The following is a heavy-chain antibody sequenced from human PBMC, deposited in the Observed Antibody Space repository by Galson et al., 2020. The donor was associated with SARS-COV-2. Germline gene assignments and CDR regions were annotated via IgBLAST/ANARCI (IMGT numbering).Heavy chain of an antibody. CDR1: GFTFDDYA. CDR3: VKDGVGASLWFFVS. V-gene: IGHV3-9*01. CDR2: ISWSSGTT. Sequence: GGSLRLSCAASGFTFDDYAMHWVRQVPGKGLEWVSGISWSSGTTGYGDSVKGRFTISRANAKNSLYLQMNSLIVEGTALYYCVKDGVGASLWFFVSWGQGTLVTVSS. J-gene: IGHJ4*02. D-gene: IGHD2-15*01.